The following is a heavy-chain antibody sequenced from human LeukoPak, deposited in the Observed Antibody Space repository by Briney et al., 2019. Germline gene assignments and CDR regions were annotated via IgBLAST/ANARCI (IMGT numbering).Heavy chain of an antibody. CDR3: ARDRGYGYLFDY. CDR1: GFTVSSNH. CDR2: ISSGGST. J-gene: IGHJ4*02. Sequence: GGSLRLSCAASGFTVSSNHMSWVRQAPGKGLEWVSVISSGGSTYYADSVKGRFTISRDNSKNTLYLQMNSLRAEDTAVYYCARDRGYGYLFDYWGQGTLVTVS. V-gene: IGHV3-53*01. D-gene: IGHD5-18*01.